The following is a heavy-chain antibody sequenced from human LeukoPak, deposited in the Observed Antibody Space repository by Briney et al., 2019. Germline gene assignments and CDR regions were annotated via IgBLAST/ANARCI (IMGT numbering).Heavy chain of an antibody. D-gene: IGHD4-17*01. CDR2: ISYIGST. J-gene: IGHJ3*02. V-gene: IGHV4-59*11. CDR1: DDSFSSHY. Sequence: PSETLSLTCAVSDDSFSSHYWTWIRQPPGKGLEWIGYISYIGSTNYNPSLRSRVTISIDTSRNQFSLRLSSVTAADTAVYYCARDLVTVTKGFDIWGQGTMVSVSS. CDR3: ARDLVTVTKGFDI.